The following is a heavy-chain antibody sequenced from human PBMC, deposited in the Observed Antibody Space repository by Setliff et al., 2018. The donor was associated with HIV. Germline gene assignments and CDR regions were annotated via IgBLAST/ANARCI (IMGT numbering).Heavy chain of an antibody. D-gene: IGHD3-22*01. CDR2: IYQTGST. Sequence: PSETLSLTCTVSGVSISTRRYYWGWIRQPPGKGLEWIGSIYQTGSTNYNPSLKSRVTVSLDMSKNQFSLKLSSVTAADTAVFYCARLTTTYYYDSSAYYHPVWGQGTLVTVSS. V-gene: IGHV4-39*01. J-gene: IGHJ4*02. CDR3: ARLTTTYYYDSSAYYHPV. CDR1: GVSISTRRYY.